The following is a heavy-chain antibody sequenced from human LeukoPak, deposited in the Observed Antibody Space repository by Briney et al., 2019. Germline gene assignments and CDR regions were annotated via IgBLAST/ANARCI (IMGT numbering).Heavy chain of an antibody. Sequence: SGTLSLTCSVSGGSISSCDYYWIWIRQPPGKGLEWLRNIYYTGSTSYSPSLKSRVTLSVDTFRNQFSLHLSSVTAADTAVYYCARENYCTNGVCWAFDPWGQGTLVTVSS. CDR3: ARENYCTNGVCWAFDP. J-gene: IGHJ5*02. CDR1: GGSISSCDYY. V-gene: IGHV4-39*07. CDR2: IYYTGST. D-gene: IGHD2-8*01.